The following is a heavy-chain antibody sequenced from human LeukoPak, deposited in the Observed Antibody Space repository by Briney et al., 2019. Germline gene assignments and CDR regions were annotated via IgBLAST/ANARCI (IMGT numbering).Heavy chain of an antibody. D-gene: IGHD6-13*01. CDR1: GFTFSSYG. J-gene: IGHJ4*02. CDR2: ISGSGDST. V-gene: IGHV3-23*01. CDR3: AKHAAGLVFFFDY. Sequence: GGSLRLSCAASGFTFSSYGMGWVRQAPGKGLEWVSAISGSGDSTYYADSVKGRFTISRDNSKNTLYLQMNSLRAEDTAVYYCAKHAAGLVFFFDYWGQGTLVTVSS.